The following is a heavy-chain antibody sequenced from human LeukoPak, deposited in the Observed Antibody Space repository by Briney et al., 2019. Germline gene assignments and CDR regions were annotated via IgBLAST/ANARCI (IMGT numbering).Heavy chain of an antibody. J-gene: IGHJ4*02. V-gene: IGHV3-30*02. CDR1: GFTFSSYG. CDR3: ANGVAFVVVPAAIV. Sequence: GGSLRLSCAASGFTFSSYGMHWVRQAPGKGLEWVAFIRYDGSNKYYADSVKGRFTISRDNSKNTLYLQMNSLRAEDTAVYYCANGVAFVVVPAAIVWGQGTLVTVFS. D-gene: IGHD2-2*02. CDR2: IRYDGSNK.